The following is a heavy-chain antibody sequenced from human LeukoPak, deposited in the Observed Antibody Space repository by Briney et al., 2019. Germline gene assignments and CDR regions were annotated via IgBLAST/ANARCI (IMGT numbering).Heavy chain of an antibody. J-gene: IGHJ4*02. CDR1: GGSITSSSYY. Sequence: SETLSLTCTVSGGSITSSSYYWGWIRQPPGKGLEWIGSIYYSGSTYYNPSLKSRVTISVYTSKNQFSLKLSSVTAADTAVYYCARDDTSGYYFDYWGQGTLATVSS. CDR2: IYYSGST. D-gene: IGHD3-22*01. V-gene: IGHV4-39*01. CDR3: ARDDTSGYYFDY.